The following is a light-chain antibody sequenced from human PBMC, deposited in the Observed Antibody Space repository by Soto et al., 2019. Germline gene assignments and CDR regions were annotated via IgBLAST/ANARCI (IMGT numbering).Light chain of an antibody. CDR1: QSVGSK. J-gene: IGKJ1*01. V-gene: IGKV1-5*01. Sequence: DIQMTQSPPTLSASEGDRVTITCRASQSVGSKLAWYQQKPGKAPKLLIYDASSLQSGVPSRFSGSGFGTDFTLTISSLEPEDFAVYYCQQRSNWPPTFGQGTKVDIK. CDR2: DAS. CDR3: QQRSNWPPT.